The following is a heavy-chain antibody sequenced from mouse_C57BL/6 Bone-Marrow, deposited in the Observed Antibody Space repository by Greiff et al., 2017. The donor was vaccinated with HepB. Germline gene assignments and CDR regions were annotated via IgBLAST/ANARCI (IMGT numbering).Heavy chain of an antibody. Sequence: EVKLQESGGDLVKPGGSLKLSCAASGFTFSSYGMSWVRQTPDKRLEWVATISSGGSYTYYPDSVKGRFTISRDNAKNTLYLQMSSLKSEDTAMYYGARQGNYWFAYWGQGTLVTVSA. CDR3: ARQGNYWFAY. V-gene: IGHV5-6*01. J-gene: IGHJ3*01. CDR2: ISSGGSYT. D-gene: IGHD2-1*01. CDR1: GFTFSSYG.